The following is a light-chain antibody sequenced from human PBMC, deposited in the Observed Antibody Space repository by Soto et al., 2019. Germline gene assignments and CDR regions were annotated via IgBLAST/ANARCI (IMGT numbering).Light chain of an antibody. Sequence: DIQMTPSPSSLSASVGDRVTITCQASQDISNYLNWYQQKPGKAPKLLIYDASNLETGVPSRFSGSGSGTDFTFSISSLQPEDIATYYCQQYDNLPYTFGQGNKLEIK. J-gene: IGKJ2*01. V-gene: IGKV1-33*01. CDR3: QQYDNLPYT. CDR1: QDISNY. CDR2: DAS.